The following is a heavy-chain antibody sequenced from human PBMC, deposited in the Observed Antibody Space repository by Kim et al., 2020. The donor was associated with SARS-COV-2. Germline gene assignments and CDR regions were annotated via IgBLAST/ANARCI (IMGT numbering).Heavy chain of an antibody. D-gene: IGHD5-18*01. Sequence: GGSLRLSCAASGFTFSSYWMSWVRQAPGKGLEWVANIKQDGSEKYYVDSVKGRFTISRDNAKNSLYLQMNSLRAEDTAVYYCAREVREIQLWLYYYYGMDVWGQGTTVTVSS. CDR1: GFTFSSYW. J-gene: IGHJ6*02. V-gene: IGHV3-7*01. CDR2: IKQDGSEK. CDR3: AREVREIQLWLYYYYGMDV.